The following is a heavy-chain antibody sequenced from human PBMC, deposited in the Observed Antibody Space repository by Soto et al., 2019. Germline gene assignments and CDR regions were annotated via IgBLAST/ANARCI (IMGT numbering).Heavy chain of an antibody. V-gene: IGHV4-39*01. CDR2: IYYSGST. Sequence: PSATLSLTCTVSGASMSSGGYYWTWIRQSPGKGLEWIGYIYYSGSTYYNPSLKSRVTISEDTSTNQFSLKLSSVTAADTAVYYCARHGDYYDTSGFYPRANWFDPWGQGTLVTVSS. CDR3: ARHGDYYDTSGFYPRANWFDP. J-gene: IGHJ5*02. D-gene: IGHD3-22*01. CDR1: GASMSSGGYY.